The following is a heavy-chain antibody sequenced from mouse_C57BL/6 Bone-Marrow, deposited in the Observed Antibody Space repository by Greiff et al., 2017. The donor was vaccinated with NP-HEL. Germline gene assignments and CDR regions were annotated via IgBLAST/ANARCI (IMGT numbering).Heavy chain of an antibody. D-gene: IGHD1-1*01. CDR2: ISSGGSYT. Sequence: EVKLMESGGDLVKPGGSLKLSCAASGFTFSSYGMSWVRQTPDKRLEWVATISSGGSYTYYPDSVKGRFTISRDNAKNTLYLQMSSLKSEDTAMYYCARHEYYGSSSNYYAMDYWGQGTSVTVSS. J-gene: IGHJ4*01. CDR1: GFTFSSYG. V-gene: IGHV5-6*01. CDR3: ARHEYYGSSSNYYAMDY.